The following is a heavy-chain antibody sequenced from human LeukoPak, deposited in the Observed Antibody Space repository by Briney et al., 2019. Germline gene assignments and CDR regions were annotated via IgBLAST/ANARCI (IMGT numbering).Heavy chain of an antibody. CDR2: IYYSGST. V-gene: IGHV4-31*03. CDR1: GGSISSGGYY. CDR3: ARQGRIVVVPAAPVYYYYYMDV. Sequence: SETLSLTCTVSGGSISSGGYYWSWIRQHPGKGLEWIGYIYYSGSTYYNPSLRSRVTISVDTSKNQFSLKLSSVTAADTAVYYCARQGRIVVVPAAPVYYYYYMDVWGKGTTVTVSS. J-gene: IGHJ6*03. D-gene: IGHD2-2*01.